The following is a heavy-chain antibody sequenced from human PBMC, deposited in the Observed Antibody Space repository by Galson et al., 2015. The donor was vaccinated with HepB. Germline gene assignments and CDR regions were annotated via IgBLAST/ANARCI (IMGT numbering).Heavy chain of an antibody. J-gene: IGHJ6*02. Sequence: SLRLSCAASGFTFSSYGMHWVRQAPGKGLEWVAVISYDGSNKYYADSVKGRFTISRDNSKNTLYLQMNSLRAEDTAVYYCAKGSIAVAGKGYYYYYGMDVWGQGTTVTVSS. V-gene: IGHV3-30*18. D-gene: IGHD6-19*01. CDR2: ISYDGSNK. CDR1: GFTFSSYG. CDR3: AKGSIAVAGKGYYYYYGMDV.